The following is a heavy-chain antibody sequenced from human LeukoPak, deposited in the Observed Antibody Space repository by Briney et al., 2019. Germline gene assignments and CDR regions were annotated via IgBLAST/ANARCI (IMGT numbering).Heavy chain of an antibody. CDR3: ARVSGVVTTDY. V-gene: IGHV3-30*04. D-gene: IGHD4-23*01. CDR1: GFTFSSYA. Sequence: GGSLRLSCAASGFTFSSYAMHWVRQAPGKGLEWVAVISYDGSNKYYADSVKGRFTISRDNSKNTLYLQMNSLRAEDTAVYYCARVSGVVTTDYWGQGTLVTVSS. CDR2: ISYDGSNK. J-gene: IGHJ4*02.